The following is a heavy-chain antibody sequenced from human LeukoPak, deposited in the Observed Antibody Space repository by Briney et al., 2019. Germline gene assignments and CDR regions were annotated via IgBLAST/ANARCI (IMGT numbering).Heavy chain of an antibody. CDR3: ARDPQIHYSNPDYFDY. CDR2: INPNSGGT. Sequence: ASVKVSCKASGYTFTGYYMHWVRQAPGQGLEWMGWINPNSGGTNYAQKFQGRVTITRDTSASTAYMELSSLRSEDTAVYYCARDPQIHYSNPDYFDYWGQGTLVTVSS. J-gene: IGHJ4*02. D-gene: IGHD4-11*01. V-gene: IGHV1-2*02. CDR1: GYTFTGYY.